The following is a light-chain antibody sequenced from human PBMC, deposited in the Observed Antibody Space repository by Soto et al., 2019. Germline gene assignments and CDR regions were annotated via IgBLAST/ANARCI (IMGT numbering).Light chain of an antibody. CDR2: DVT. CDR3: SSFTTSSTYV. Sequence: QSALTQPPSVSGSPGQSVAISCSGSSSDVGSNNRVSSYQQSPGTAPKLMIYDVTNRPSGVPDRFSGSKSGNTASLTISGLQAEDEADYYCSSFTTSSTYVFGTGTKVTVL. CDR1: SSDVGSNNR. J-gene: IGLJ1*01. V-gene: IGLV2-18*02.